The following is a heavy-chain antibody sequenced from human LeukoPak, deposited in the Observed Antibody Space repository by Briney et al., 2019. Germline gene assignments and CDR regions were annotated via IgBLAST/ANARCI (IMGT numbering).Heavy chain of an antibody. Sequence: PGGSLRLSCAASGFTFSSYAMSWVRQAPGKGLEWVSAISGSGGSTYYADSVKGRFTFSRDNSKNTLYLQMNSLRAEDTAVYYCAKDRDSSGWFDYWGQGTLVTVSS. V-gene: IGHV3-23*01. J-gene: IGHJ4*02. D-gene: IGHD6-19*01. CDR1: GFTFSSYA. CDR3: AKDRDSSGWFDY. CDR2: ISGSGGST.